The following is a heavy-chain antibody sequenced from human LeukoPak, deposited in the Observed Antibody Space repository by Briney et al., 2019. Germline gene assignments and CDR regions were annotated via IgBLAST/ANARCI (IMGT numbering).Heavy chain of an antibody. CDR3: ARELSYGYSGYVRWFDP. D-gene: IGHD5-12*01. J-gene: IGHJ5*02. CDR1: GFIVSSNY. Sequence: PGGSLRLSCAASGFIVSSNYMSWVRQAPGKGLEWVSVIYSGGSTYYADSVKGRFTISRDNSKNTLYLQMNSLRAEDTAVYYCARELSYGYSGYVRWFDPWGQGTLVTVSS. CDR2: IYSGGST. V-gene: IGHV3-53*01.